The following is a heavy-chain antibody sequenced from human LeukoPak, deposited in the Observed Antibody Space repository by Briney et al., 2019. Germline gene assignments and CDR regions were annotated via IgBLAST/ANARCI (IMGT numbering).Heavy chain of an antibody. CDR2: ISSSGDTT. V-gene: IGHV3-23*01. Sequence: GGSLRLSCAAPGFTFSSYAMTWVRQAPGEGLEWVSGISSSGDTTYYADSVKGRFTISRDNAKNALYLQINSLRAEDTAVYYYWKSMFYDNSGGSKYYFEYWGQGTLVTVSS. CDR3: WKSMFYDNSGGSKYYFEY. D-gene: IGHD3-22*01. J-gene: IGHJ4*02. CDR1: GFTFSSYA.